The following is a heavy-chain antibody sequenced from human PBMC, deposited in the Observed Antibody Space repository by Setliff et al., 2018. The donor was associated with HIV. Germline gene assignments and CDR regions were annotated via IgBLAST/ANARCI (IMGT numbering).Heavy chain of an antibody. D-gene: IGHD6-19*01. J-gene: IGHJ4*02. Sequence: PSETLSLTCTVSGGSISSGSYYWTWIRQPAGKGLEWIGRIYTSGSTNYNPSLKSRVAISLDTSKNQFSLNLNSVTAADTAVYYCARRGYSSGYFDYWGQGMLVTVSS. CDR1: GGSISSGSYY. CDR3: ARRGYSSGYFDY. V-gene: IGHV4-61*02. CDR2: IYTSGST.